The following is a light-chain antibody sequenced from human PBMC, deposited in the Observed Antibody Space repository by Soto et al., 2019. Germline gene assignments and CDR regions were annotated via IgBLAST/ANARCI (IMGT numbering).Light chain of an antibody. J-gene: IGLJ2*01. V-gene: IGLV2-14*03. CDR2: DVS. Sequence: QSALTQPASVSASPGQSVTISCTGTSSDVGAYNSVSWYQQHPGEAPQLIIYDVSYRPSGISSRFSGSKSGNTASLTVSGLQAEDDADYYCASYAPRRIRVFGGGTKLTVL. CDR3: ASYAPRRIRV. CDR1: SSDVGAYNS.